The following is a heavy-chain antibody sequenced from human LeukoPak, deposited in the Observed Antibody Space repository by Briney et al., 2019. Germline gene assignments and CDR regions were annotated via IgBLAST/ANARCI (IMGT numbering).Heavy chain of an antibody. J-gene: IGHJ6*02. Sequence: PSETLSLTCSVSGDSIRSGDAYWGWIRQSPLKGLEWIASIYYVGSPHYNPSLNSRRVTMSVDTAKNQFSLKLTSVTAANTAVYYCARIPITKRAMDVWGQETTVTVSS. D-gene: IGHD3-3*01. V-gene: IGHV4-39*01. CDR2: IYYVGSP. CDR3: ARIPITKRAMDV. CDR1: GDSIRSGDAY.